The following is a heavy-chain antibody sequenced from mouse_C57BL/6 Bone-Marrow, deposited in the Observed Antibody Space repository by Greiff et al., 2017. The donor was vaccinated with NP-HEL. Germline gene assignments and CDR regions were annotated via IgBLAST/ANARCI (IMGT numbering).Heavy chain of an antibody. CDR2: IDPETGGT. V-gene: IGHV1-15*01. D-gene: IGHD1-1*01. CDR1: GYTFTDYE. CDR3: TRRVAHFDY. J-gene: IGHJ2*01. Sequence: QVQLQQSGAELVRPGASVTLSCKASGYTFTDYEMHWVKRTPVHGLEWIGAIDPETGGTAYNQKFKGKAILTADKSSSTAYMELRSLTSEDSAVYYCTRRVAHFDYWGQGTTLTVSS.